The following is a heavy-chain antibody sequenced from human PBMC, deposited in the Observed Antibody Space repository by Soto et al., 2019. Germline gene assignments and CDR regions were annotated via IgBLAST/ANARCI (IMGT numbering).Heavy chain of an antibody. CDR1: GFLFSSYG. D-gene: IGHD1-26*01. V-gene: IGHV3-33*03. CDR3: ARAQYTGSYFDACDV. J-gene: IGHJ3*01. Sequence: PGGSLRLSCAASGFLFSSYGMHWVRQAPGKGLEWVAVIWFDGSNKYYADSVKGRFTISRDNSKNTLDLQMNNLRDEDTALYYCARAQYTGSYFDACDVWGQGTMVTV. CDR2: IWFDGSNK.